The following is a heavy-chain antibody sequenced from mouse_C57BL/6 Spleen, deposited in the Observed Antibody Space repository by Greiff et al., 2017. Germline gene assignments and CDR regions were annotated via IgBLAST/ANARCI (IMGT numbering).Heavy chain of an antibody. CDR3: AREQLRPLDY. D-gene: IGHD3-2*02. CDR2: INPNNGGT. V-gene: IGHV1-26*01. J-gene: IGHJ2*01. Sequence: VQLQQSGPELVKPGASVKISCKASGYTFTDYYMNWVKQSHGKSLEWIGDINPNNGGTSYNQKFKGKATLTVDKSSSTAYMELRSLTSEDSAVYYCAREQLRPLDYWGQGTTLTVSS. CDR1: GYTFTDYY.